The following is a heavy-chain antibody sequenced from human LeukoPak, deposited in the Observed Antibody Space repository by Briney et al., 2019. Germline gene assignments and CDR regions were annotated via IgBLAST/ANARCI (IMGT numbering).Heavy chain of an antibody. D-gene: IGHD6-6*01. Sequence: ASVKVSCKASGGTFSSYAFSWVRQAPGQGLEWMGGIIPMFGTANYAQKFQGRVTITADKSTSTAYMELSSLRSEDTAVYYCARVWSPEYSTHFEYWGQGTLVTVSS. J-gene: IGHJ4*02. CDR3: ARVWSPEYSTHFEY. CDR1: GGTFSSYA. CDR2: IIPMFGTA. V-gene: IGHV1-69*06.